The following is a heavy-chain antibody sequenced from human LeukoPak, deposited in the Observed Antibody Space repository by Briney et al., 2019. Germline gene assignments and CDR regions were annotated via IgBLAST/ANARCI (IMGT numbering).Heavy chain of an antibody. CDR2: IYTSGST. J-gene: IGHJ4*02. CDR3: ARDIDSGTYYGGFDY. V-gene: IGHV4-4*07. CDR1: GGSISSYY. D-gene: IGHD3-10*01. Sequence: SETLSLTCTVSGGSISSYYWSWIRQPAGKGLEWVGRIYTSGSTNYNPSLKSRVTMSVDTSKNQFSLKLSSVTAADTAVYYCARDIDSGTYYGGFDYWGQGTLVTVSS.